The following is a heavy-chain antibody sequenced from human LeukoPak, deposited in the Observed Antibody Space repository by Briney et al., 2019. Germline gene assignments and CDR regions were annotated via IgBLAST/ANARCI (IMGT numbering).Heavy chain of an antibody. Sequence: PGGSLRLSCAASGFTFRRYSVNWVAQAPGKGLEWVAYIRTSSGGIYYADSVKGRFTISRDNAKSTLYLQMNSLRAEDTAVYYCARDPAYWSGTTCYGAAFDIWGQGTMVSVSS. D-gene: IGHD2-2*01. J-gene: IGHJ3*02. CDR3: ARDPAYWSGTTCYGAAFDI. CDR2: IRTSSGGI. V-gene: IGHV3-48*04. CDR1: GFTFRRYS.